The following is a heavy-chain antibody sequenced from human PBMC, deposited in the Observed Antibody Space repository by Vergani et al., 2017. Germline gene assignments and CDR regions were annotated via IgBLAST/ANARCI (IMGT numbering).Heavy chain of an antibody. CDR2: INPSGGST. D-gene: IGHD2-2*02. CDR3: ARGSGSTSCYKRGEDWFDP. CDR1: GYTFTSYY. V-gene: IGHV1-46*01. Sequence: QVQLVQSGAEVKKPGASVKVSCQASGYTFTSYYIHWVRQAPGQGLEWMGIINPSGGSTNYAQKFQGRVTMTRDTSTSTVFMELSSLRSEDTAVYYCARGSGSTSCYKRGEDWFDPWGQGTLVTVSS. J-gene: IGHJ5*02.